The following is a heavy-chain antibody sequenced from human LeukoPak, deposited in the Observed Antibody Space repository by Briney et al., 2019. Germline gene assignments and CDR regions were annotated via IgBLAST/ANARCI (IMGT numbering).Heavy chain of an antibody. J-gene: IGHJ4*02. CDR3: ARVAGGTTFDY. D-gene: IGHD1-1*01. CDR1: GFSLSISG. Sequence: GGSLRLSCEASGFSLSISGMNWVRQAPGKGLEWVSYISSSSDLMSYVASVKGRFTISRDTAKNTLYLQMNSLRAEDTAVYYCARVAGGTTFDYWGQGALVTVSS. CDR2: ISSSSDLM. V-gene: IGHV3-48*04.